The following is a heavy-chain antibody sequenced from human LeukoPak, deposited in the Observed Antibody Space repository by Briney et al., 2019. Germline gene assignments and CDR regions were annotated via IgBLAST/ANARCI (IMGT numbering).Heavy chain of an antibody. D-gene: IGHD6-19*01. Sequence: ASVKVSCKASGYTFTGYYMHWVRQAPGQGLEWMGWISAYNGNTNYAQKLQGRVTMTTDTSTSTAYMELRSLRSDDTAVYYCARDSGWYYFDYWGQGTLVSVSS. J-gene: IGHJ4*02. CDR3: ARDSGWYYFDY. CDR2: ISAYNGNT. V-gene: IGHV1-18*04. CDR1: GYTFTGYY.